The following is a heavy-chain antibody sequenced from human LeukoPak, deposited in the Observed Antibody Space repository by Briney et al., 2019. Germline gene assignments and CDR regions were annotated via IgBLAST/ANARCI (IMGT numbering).Heavy chain of an antibody. CDR1: GFTFSSYS. CDR3: ASAGVLLWFGDGASGNWFDP. Sequence: PAGSLRLSCAASGFTFSSYSMNWVRQAPGKGLEWVSSISSSSSYIYYADSVKGRFTISRDNAKNSLYLQMNSLRAEDTAVYYCASAGVLLWFGDGASGNWFDPWGQGTLVTVSS. CDR2: ISSSSSYI. J-gene: IGHJ5*02. D-gene: IGHD3-10*01. V-gene: IGHV3-21*01.